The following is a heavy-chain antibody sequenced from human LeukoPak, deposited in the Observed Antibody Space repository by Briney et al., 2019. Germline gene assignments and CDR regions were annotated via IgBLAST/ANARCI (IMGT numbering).Heavy chain of an antibody. CDR2: INHSGST. Sequence: SETLSLTCAVYGGSFSGYYWSWIRQPPGKGLEWIGEINHSGSTNYNPSLKSRVTISVDTSKNQFSLKLSSVTAADTAVYYCARINEDIVVVPAASDAFDIWGQGTMVTVSS. J-gene: IGHJ3*02. CDR1: GGSFSGYY. D-gene: IGHD2-2*01. CDR3: ARINEDIVVVPAASDAFDI. V-gene: IGHV4-34*01.